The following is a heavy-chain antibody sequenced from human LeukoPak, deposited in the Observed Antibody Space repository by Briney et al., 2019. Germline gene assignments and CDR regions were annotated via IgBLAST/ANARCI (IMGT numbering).Heavy chain of an antibody. CDR2: IYPGDSDP. J-gene: IGHJ3*02. V-gene: IGHV5-51*01. CDR1: GYSFTSYW. Sequence: GESLKISCKGSGYSFTSYWIGWVRQMPGKGLEWMGIIYPGDSDPRYSPSFQGQVTISADKSISTAYLQWSSLKASDTAMYYCARVPATVTTVGAFDIWGQGTMVTVSS. CDR3: ARVPATVTTVGAFDI. D-gene: IGHD4-17*01.